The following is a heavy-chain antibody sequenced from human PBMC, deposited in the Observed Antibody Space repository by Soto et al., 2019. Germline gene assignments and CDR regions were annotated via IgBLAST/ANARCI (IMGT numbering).Heavy chain of an antibody. CDR1: GFTFSSYW. V-gene: IGHV3-74*01. CDR2: INSDGSST. D-gene: IGHD3-10*01. J-gene: IGHJ6*02. Sequence: GGSLRLSCAASGFTFSSYWMHWVRQAPGKGLVWVSRINSDGSSTSYADSVKGRFTISRDNAKNTLYLQMNSLRAEDTAVYYCASETYGSGSYYYYYGMDVWGQGTTVTVSS. CDR3: ASETYGSGSYYYYYGMDV.